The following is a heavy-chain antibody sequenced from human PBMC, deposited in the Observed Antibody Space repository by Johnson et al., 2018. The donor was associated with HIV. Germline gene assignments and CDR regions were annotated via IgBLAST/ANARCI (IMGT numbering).Heavy chain of an antibody. J-gene: IGHJ3*02. CDR2: ISWDGGST. CDR1: GFTFDDYT. CDR3: AKGALEWELLAGDAFDI. V-gene: IGHV3-43*01. D-gene: IGHD1-26*01. Sequence: VQLVESGGGVVRPGGSLRLSCAASGFTFDDYTMHWVRQAPGKGLEWVSLISWDGGSTYYADSVKGRFTISRDNSKNSLYLQMNSLRTEDTALYYCAKGALEWELLAGDAFDIWGQGTMV.